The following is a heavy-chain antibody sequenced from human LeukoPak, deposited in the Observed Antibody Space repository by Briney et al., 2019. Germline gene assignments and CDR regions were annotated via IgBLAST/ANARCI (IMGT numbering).Heavy chain of an antibody. V-gene: IGHV3-23*01. J-gene: IGHJ6*02. CDR3: AKEGYCSSTSCYWGYYYYYGMDV. CDR2: ISGSGGST. CDR1: GFTFSSYA. D-gene: IGHD2-2*01. Sequence: GGSLRLSCAASGFTFSSYAMSWVRQAPGKGLEWVSAISGSGGSTYYADSAKGRFTISRDNSKNTLYLQMNSLRAEDTAVYYCAKEGYCSSTSCYWGYYYYYGMDVWGQGTTVTVSS.